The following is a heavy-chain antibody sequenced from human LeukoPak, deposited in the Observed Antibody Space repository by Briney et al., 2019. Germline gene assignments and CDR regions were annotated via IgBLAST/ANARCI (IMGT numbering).Heavy chain of an antibody. CDR2: IKQDGSEK. Sequence: GGSLRLSCAASGFTFSRNWMSWVRQAPGKGLEWVANIKQDGSEKYYVDSVKGRFTISRDNAKNSLYLQMNSLRAEDTAIYYCARGRYSSTTYSFDYWGQGTLVTVSS. CDR3: ARGRYSSTTYSFDY. V-gene: IGHV3-7*03. D-gene: IGHD6-13*01. J-gene: IGHJ4*02. CDR1: GFTFSRNW.